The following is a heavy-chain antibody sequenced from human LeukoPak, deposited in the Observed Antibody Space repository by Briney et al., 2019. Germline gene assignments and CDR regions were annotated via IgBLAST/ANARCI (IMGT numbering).Heavy chain of an antibody. D-gene: IGHD1-26*01. Sequence: GESLKISCKGSGYSFTTYWIAWVRQMPGRGLEWMGIISPDDSEIRYSPSFRGQVTISADKSTSTAYLQWSRLRASDTAIYYCARHEGSGSYYSYWGQGTLVTVSS. CDR2: ISPDDSEI. V-gene: IGHV5-51*01. CDR1: GYSFTTYW. J-gene: IGHJ4*02. CDR3: ARHEGSGSYYSY.